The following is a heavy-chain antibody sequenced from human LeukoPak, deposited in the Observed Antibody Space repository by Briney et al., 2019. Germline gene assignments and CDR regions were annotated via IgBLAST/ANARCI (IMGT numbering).Heavy chain of an antibody. J-gene: IGHJ6*02. Sequence: GGSLRLSCAASGFTFSSYSMNWVRQAPGKGLEWVSAISGSGGSTYYADSVKGRFTISRDNSKNTLYLQMNSLRAEDTAVYYCAKHPGGINYDFWSGYYSTSSYYYYGMDVWGQGTTVTVSS. D-gene: IGHD3-3*01. CDR2: ISGSGGST. CDR3: AKHPGGINYDFWSGYYSTSSYYYYGMDV. V-gene: IGHV3-23*01. CDR1: GFTFSSYS.